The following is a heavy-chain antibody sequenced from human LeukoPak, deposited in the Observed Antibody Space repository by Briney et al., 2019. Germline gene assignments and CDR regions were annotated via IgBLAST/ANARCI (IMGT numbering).Heavy chain of an antibody. CDR3: ARGITMVRGAIDY. Sequence: ASVKVSCKASGGTFSSYAISWVRQAPGQGLEWMGIINPSGGSTSYAQKFQGRVTMTRDTSTSTVYMELSSLRSEDTAVYYCARGITMVRGAIDYWGQGTLVTVSS. D-gene: IGHD3-10*01. J-gene: IGHJ4*02. CDR1: GGTFSSYA. V-gene: IGHV1-46*01. CDR2: INPSGGST.